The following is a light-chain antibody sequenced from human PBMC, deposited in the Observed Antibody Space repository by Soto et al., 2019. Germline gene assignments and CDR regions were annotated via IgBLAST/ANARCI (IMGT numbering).Light chain of an antibody. CDR3: QAWDSRTYVV. J-gene: IGLJ2*01. V-gene: IGLV3-1*01. CDR1: KLGDKY. Sequence: SSELTQPPSVSVSPGQTASITCSGDKLGDKYACWYQQTPGQSPVLVIYQDSKRPSGIPERFSGSNSGNTATLTISGTQAMDEADYYCQAWDSRTYVVFGGGTKLTVL. CDR2: QDS.